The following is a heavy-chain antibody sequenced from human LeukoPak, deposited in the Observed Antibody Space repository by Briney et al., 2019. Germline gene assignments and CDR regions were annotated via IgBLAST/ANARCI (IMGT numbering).Heavy chain of an antibody. Sequence: SSETLSLTCTVSGGSISSYYWSWIRQPPGKGLEWIGYIYYSGSTNYNPSLKSRVTISVDTSKNQFSLKLSSVAAADTAVYYCARGRLLARGVISAFDIWGQGTMVTVSS. CDR2: IYYSGST. D-gene: IGHD3-10*01. J-gene: IGHJ3*02. V-gene: IGHV4-59*01. CDR1: GGSISSYY. CDR3: ARGRLLARGVISAFDI.